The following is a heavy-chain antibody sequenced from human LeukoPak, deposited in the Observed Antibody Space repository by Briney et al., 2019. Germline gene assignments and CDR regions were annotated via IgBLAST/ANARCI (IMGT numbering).Heavy chain of an antibody. J-gene: IGHJ6*02. CDR3: AREYSDQYDSSGYYPDYYYGMDV. CDR2: IIPILGIA. D-gene: IGHD3-22*01. V-gene: IGHV1-69*04. Sequence: GASVKVSCKASGGTFSSYAISWGRQAPGQGLEWMGRIIPILGIANYAQKFQGRVTITADKSTSTAYMELSSLRSEDTAVYYCAREYSDQYDSSGYYPDYYYGMDVWGQGTTVTVSS. CDR1: GGTFSSYA.